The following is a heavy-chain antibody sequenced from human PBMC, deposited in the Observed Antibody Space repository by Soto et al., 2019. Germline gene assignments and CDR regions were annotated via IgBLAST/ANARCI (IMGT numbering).Heavy chain of an antibody. CDR3: ASTAMVTFDY. Sequence: TGGSLRLSCAASEFAFSKYWMHWVRQAPGKGLMWVSRINSDGSSTAYAGSVKGRFTISRDNAKNTLFLQMNALRAEDTAVYYCASTAMVTFDYRAQGTPVTGSS. J-gene: IGHJ4*02. D-gene: IGHD2-21*02. CDR2: INSDGSST. V-gene: IGHV3-74*01. CDR1: EFAFSKYW.